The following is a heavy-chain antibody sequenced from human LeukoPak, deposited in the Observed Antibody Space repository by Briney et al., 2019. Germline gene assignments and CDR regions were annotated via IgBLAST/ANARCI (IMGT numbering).Heavy chain of an antibody. D-gene: IGHD2-2*01. CDR1: VYTLTELS. CDR3: ARVLCSSTSCYSSPWFDP. Sequence: ASVKVSCKVSVYTLTELSMHWVRQAPGKGLEWMGGFDPEDGETIYAQKFQGRVTMTEDTSTDTAYMELSSLRSEDTAVYYCARVLCSSTSCYSSPWFDPWGQGTLVTVSS. V-gene: IGHV1-24*01. CDR2: FDPEDGET. J-gene: IGHJ5*02.